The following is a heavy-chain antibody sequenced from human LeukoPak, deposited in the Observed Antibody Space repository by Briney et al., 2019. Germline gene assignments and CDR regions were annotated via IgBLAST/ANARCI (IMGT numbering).Heavy chain of an antibody. D-gene: IGHD3-10*01. V-gene: IGHV3-33*01. CDR3: ARDRNMVRGVSRGYNWFDP. J-gene: IGHJ5*02. Sequence: GGSLRLSCAASGFTFGSYGMHWVRQAPGKGLEWVAVIWYDGSNKYYADSVKGRFTISRDNSKNTLYLQMNSLRAEDTAVYYCARDRNMVRGVSRGYNWFDPWGQGTLVTVSS. CDR1: GFTFGSYG. CDR2: IWYDGSNK.